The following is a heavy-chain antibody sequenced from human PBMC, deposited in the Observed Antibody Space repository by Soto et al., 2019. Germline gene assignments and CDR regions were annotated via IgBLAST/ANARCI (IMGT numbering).Heavy chain of an antibody. Sequence: GASVKVSCKASGYTFTSYAMHWVRQAPGQRLELMGWINAGNGNTKYSQKFQGRVTITRDTSASTAYMELSSLRSEDTAVYYCARDHILTGYSPYNWFDPWGQGTLVTVYS. CDR2: INAGNGNT. CDR3: ARDHILTGYSPYNWFDP. J-gene: IGHJ5*02. CDR1: GYTFTSYA. V-gene: IGHV1-3*01. D-gene: IGHD3-9*01.